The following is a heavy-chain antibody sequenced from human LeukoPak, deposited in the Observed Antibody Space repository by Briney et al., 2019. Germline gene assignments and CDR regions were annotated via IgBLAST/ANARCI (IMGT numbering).Heavy chain of an antibody. D-gene: IGHD2-15*01. CDR3: ARAVVAAEYYFDY. V-gene: IGHV4-59*01. Sequence: SETLSLTCTVSGGSISSYYWSWIRQPPGKGLEWIGYIYYSGSTDSNSSLKSRVTISVDTSKNQFSLKLTSVTAADTAVYYCARAVVAAEYYFDYWGQGTLVTVSS. J-gene: IGHJ4*02. CDR1: GGSISSYY. CDR2: IYYSGST.